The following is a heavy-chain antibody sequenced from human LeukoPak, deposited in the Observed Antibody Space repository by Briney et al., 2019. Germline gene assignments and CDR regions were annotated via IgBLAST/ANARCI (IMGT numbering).Heavy chain of an antibody. J-gene: IGHJ4*02. CDR1: GYTFTSYG. V-gene: IGHV1-18*04. CDR2: ISPYNGNT. Sequence: ASVKVSCKASGYTFTSYGISWVRQAPGRGLEWMGWISPYNGNTNYAQKLQGRVTMTTDTSTRTAYMELRSLRSDDTAVYYCARALTSGSYFLGYFDYWGQGTLVTVSS. CDR3: ARALTSGSYFLGYFDY. D-gene: IGHD1-26*01.